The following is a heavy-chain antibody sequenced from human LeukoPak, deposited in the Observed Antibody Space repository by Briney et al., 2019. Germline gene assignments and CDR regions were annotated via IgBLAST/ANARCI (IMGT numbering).Heavy chain of an antibody. V-gene: IGHV3-23*01. CDR2: ISGIGGST. Sequence: GGSLSLSRAASGFTFSSWAMRGVRQAPGKGLEWVSAISGIGGSTYYADSVKGRFTISRDNSKNTFYLQMNSLRAEDRAVYYCAKNSGSYYPNWYFDLWGRGTLVTVSS. CDR3: AKNSGSYYPNWYFDL. CDR1: GFTFSSWA. D-gene: IGHD1-26*01. J-gene: IGHJ2*01.